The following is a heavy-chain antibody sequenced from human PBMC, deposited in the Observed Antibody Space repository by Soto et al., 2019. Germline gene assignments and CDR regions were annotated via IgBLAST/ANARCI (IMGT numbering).Heavy chain of an antibody. J-gene: IGHJ6*02. D-gene: IGHD3-3*01. CDR2: INDSGST. V-gene: IGHV4-34*01. CDR1: GGSFSGYY. Sequence: LCLTCAVHGGSFSGYYWSWIRQPPGKGLEGSGEINDSGSTNYNPSLKSRVTISVDTSKNQLSLKLSSVTAADTAVYYCAGGRCRPRFQYVFWSDYYGDYYYGMDVWGQGTTVTVSS. CDR3: AGGRCRPRFQYVFWSDYYGDYYYGMDV.